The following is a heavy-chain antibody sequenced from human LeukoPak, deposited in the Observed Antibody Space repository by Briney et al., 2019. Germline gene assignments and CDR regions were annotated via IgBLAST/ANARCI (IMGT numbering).Heavy chain of an antibody. Sequence: PGGSLRLSCAASGFTFSSYEMNWVRQAPGKGLEWVSYISSSGSTIYYADSVKGRFTISRDNSKNTLYLQMNSLRAEDTAIYYCAKPEIVVVPAAMAGNWFDPWGQGTLVTVSS. J-gene: IGHJ5*02. V-gene: IGHV3-48*03. CDR2: ISSSGSTI. D-gene: IGHD2-2*01. CDR1: GFTFSSYE. CDR3: AKPEIVVVPAAMAGNWFDP.